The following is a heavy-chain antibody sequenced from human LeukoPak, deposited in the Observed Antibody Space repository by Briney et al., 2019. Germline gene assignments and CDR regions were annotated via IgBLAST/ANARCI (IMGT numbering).Heavy chain of an antibody. D-gene: IGHD6-13*01. CDR2: INTDGSST. CDR1: GFTFSSYW. CDR3: ARAAAAGMYHFDY. Sequence: GGSLRLSCAASGFTFSSYWVHWVRHARGKGLVWVSRINTDGSSTIYADSVKGRFTVSRDNAKNTLYLQMNSLRAEDTAVYYCARAAAAGMYHFDYWGQGTLVTVSS. J-gene: IGHJ4*02. V-gene: IGHV3-74*01.